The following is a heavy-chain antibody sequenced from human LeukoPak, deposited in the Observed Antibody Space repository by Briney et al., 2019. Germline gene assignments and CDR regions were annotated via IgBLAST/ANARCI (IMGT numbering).Heavy chain of an antibody. CDR3: ARDSGTTGEVKFDP. D-gene: IGHD3-10*01. CDR2: INHSGSS. V-gene: IGHV4-34*01. Sequence: SETLFLTCAVYGESFKDYYWNWIRQPPGKGLEWIGEINHSGSSNYNPSLKSRVAMSVDTSKNQFSLKVTSVAAADTAVYYCARDSGTTGEVKFDPWGQGTLVTVSS. J-gene: IGHJ5*02. CDR1: GESFKDYY.